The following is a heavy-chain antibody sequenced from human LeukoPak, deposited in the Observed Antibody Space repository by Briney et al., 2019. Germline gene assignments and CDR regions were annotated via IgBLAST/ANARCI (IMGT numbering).Heavy chain of an antibody. CDR1: GGSLSSSSYY. CDR2: IYYSGST. CDR3: ARAANYYDSSGYYWFDP. Sequence: PSETLSLTCTVSGGSLSSSSYYSGWIRQPPGKGLEWIGSIYYSGSTYYNPSLKSRVTISVDTSKNQFSLKLSSVTAADTAVYYCARAANYYDSSGYYWFDPWGQGTLVTVSS. J-gene: IGHJ5*02. V-gene: IGHV4-39*07. D-gene: IGHD3-22*01.